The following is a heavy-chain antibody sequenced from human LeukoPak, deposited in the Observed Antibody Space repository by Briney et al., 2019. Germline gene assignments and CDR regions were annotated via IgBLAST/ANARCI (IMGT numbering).Heavy chain of an antibody. CDR3: ARGAGSSSAYYYYYYYMDV. CDR2: MNPNSGKT. Sequence: GASVQVSCKASGYTFTTYDINWVRQATGQGLEWMVWMNPNSGKTGYAQKFQGRVSITRNTSISTAYMELSSLRSEDTAVYYWARGAGSSSAYYYYYYYMDVWGKGTTVTVSS. CDR1: GYTFTTYD. D-gene: IGHD6-6*01. J-gene: IGHJ6*03. V-gene: IGHV1-8*03.